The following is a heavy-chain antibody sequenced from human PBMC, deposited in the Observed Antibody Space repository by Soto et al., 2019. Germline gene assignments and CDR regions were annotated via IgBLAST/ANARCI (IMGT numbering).Heavy chain of an antibody. CDR1: GYTFTGNG. CDR3: ARDGKWNFEH. V-gene: IGHV1-18*04. CDR2: ISPNNGKT. J-gene: IGHJ4*02. D-gene: IGHD1-1*01. Sequence: QVQLVQSGAEVKKPGASVKISCKAFGYTFTGNGLTWLRQTPGQGLEWMGWISPNNGKTHYSQKFQGRLVMTADTATSTAYMELRSLRFDDTGVYYCARDGKWNFEHRGQGSQVTVSS.